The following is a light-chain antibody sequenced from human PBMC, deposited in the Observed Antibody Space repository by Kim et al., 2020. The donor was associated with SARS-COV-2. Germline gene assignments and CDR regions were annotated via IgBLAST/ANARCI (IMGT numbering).Light chain of an antibody. CDR2: AAS. CDR3: QQGSSTPLT. Sequence: DIQMTQSPSSLSASVGDRVTITCRASQSISGYLNWYQQKPGKAPNLLIYAASSLQSGVPSRFSGSGSGTDFTLTISSLQPEDFAMYYCQQGSSTPLTFGQGTKVDIK. V-gene: IGKV1-39*01. J-gene: IGKJ1*01. CDR1: QSISGY.